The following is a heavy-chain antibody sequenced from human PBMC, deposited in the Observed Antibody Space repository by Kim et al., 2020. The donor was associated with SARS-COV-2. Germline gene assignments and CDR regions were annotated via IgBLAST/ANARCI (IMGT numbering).Heavy chain of an antibody. J-gene: IGHJ4*02. Sequence: SSYIDYAYSVKGRCTISRDNAKNSLYLQMNSLRAEDTAVYYCARVERQDYWGQGTLVTVSS. D-gene: IGHD3-3*01. CDR3: ARVERQDY. V-gene: IGHV3-21*01. CDR2: SSYI.